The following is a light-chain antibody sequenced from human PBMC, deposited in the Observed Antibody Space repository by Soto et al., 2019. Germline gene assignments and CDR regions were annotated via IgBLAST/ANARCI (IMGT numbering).Light chain of an antibody. CDR3: QHYGYSQWT. CDR1: QTGNNNY. CDR2: GVY. V-gene: IGKV3-20*01. Sequence: IVLTQSPGTLSLSPGERATLSCRASQTGNNNYLAWYQHKSGQAPRLLIYGVYTRASGIPDRFSGSGSGTEFTLPITRLEPEDSAVYFCQHYGYSQWTFGQGTKVEIK. J-gene: IGKJ1*01.